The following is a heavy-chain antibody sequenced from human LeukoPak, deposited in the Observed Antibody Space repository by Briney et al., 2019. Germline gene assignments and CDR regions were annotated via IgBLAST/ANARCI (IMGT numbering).Heavy chain of an antibody. CDR1: GGSVSSGSYY. D-gene: IGHD6-6*01. Sequence: SETLSLTCTVSGGSVSSGSYYWSWIRQPPGKGLEWIGYIYYSESTNYNPSLKSRVTISVDTSKNQFSLKLSSVTAADTAVYYCATGGIAARPYNWFDPWGQGTLVTVSS. J-gene: IGHJ5*02. CDR2: IYYSEST. CDR3: ATGGIAARPYNWFDP. V-gene: IGHV4-61*01.